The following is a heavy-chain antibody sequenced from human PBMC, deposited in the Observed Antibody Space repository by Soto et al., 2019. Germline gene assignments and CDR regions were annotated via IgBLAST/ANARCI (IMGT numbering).Heavy chain of an antibody. Sequence: QVQLQESGPGLVKPSQTLSLTCTVSGGSISSGGSYWSWIRQHPGKGLEWIGYIYDSGSTYYNPSLKGRVTIPVDTSKNQFSLKLSTVTAADTAVYYCARDSRDGYYDYWGQGTLVTVSS. CDR1: GGSISSGGSY. D-gene: IGHD2-2*01. V-gene: IGHV4-31*03. CDR3: ARDSRDGYYDY. CDR2: IYDSGST. J-gene: IGHJ4*02.